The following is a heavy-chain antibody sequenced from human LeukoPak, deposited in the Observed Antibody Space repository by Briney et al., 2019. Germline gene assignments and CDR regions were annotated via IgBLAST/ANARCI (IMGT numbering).Heavy chain of an antibody. CDR2: IYYSGST. CDR3: ARGISRAIFGVVNYYGMDV. V-gene: IGHV4-59*01. J-gene: IGHJ6*02. CDR1: GGSISSYY. Sequence: PSETLSLTCTVSGGSISSYYWSWIRQPPGKGLEWIGYIYYSGSTNYNPSLKSRVTISVDTSKNQFSLKLSSVTAADTAVYYCARGISRAIFGVVNYYGMDVWGQGTTVTVSS. D-gene: IGHD3-3*01.